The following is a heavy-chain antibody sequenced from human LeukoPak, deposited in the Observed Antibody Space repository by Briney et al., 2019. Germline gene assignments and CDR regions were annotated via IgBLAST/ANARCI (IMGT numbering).Heavy chain of an antibody. D-gene: IGHD7-27*01. J-gene: IGHJ4*02. CDR1: GFTFSSYS. Sequence: GGSLRLSCAASGFTFSSYSMNWVRQAPEKGLEWLSYISGGSSTIYYADSVKGRFSVSRDKAKNSLYLQMNSLRVEDTAVYYCARRGQTGEDYFDYWGQGTLVTVSS. CDR2: ISGGSSTI. CDR3: ARRGQTGEDYFDY. V-gene: IGHV3-48*01.